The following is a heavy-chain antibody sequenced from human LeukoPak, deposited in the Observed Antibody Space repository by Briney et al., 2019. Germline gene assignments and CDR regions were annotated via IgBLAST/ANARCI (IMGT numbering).Heavy chain of an antibody. D-gene: IGHD3-22*01. CDR1: GFTFSSYG. Sequence: PGGSLRLSCAASGFTFSSYGMHWVRQAPGKGLEWVAVIWYDGSNKYYADSVKGRFTISRDNSKNTLYLQMNSLRAEDTAVYYCAKDYLPLDYYDSSGYYSNAFDIWGQGTMVTVSS. J-gene: IGHJ3*02. CDR3: AKDYLPLDYYDSSGYYSNAFDI. CDR2: IWYDGSNK. V-gene: IGHV3-33*06.